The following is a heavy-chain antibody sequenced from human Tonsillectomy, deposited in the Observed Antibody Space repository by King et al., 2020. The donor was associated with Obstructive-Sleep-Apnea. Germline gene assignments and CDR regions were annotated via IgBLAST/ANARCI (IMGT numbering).Heavy chain of an antibody. CDR1: GGSISNYY. Sequence: VQLQESGPGLVKPSETLSLTCTVSGGSISNYYWSWIRQPPGKGLEWIGYVYSSGSTNYSPSLMSRVAISVDTSKNQVSLRLSSVTATDTAVYYCARSPGYSYGTEPFYFDCWGQGTLVTVSS. CDR2: VYSSGST. J-gene: IGHJ4*02. D-gene: IGHD5-18*01. V-gene: IGHV4-59*08. CDR3: ARSPGYSYGTEPFYFDC.